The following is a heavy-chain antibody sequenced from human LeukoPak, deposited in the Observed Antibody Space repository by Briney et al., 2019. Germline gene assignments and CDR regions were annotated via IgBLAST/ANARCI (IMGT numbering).Heavy chain of an antibody. CDR1: GYTFTSYD. CDR3: AREKSGSGWIYYYYYYGMDV. CDR2: MNPNSGNT. Sequence: ASVKVSCKASGYTFTSYDINWVRQATGQGLEWMGWMNPNSGNTGYAQKFQGRVTMTRTTSISTAYMELSSLRSEDTAVYYCAREKSGSGWIYYYYYYGMDVWGQGTTVTVSS. D-gene: IGHD3-10*01. J-gene: IGHJ6*02. V-gene: IGHV1-8*01.